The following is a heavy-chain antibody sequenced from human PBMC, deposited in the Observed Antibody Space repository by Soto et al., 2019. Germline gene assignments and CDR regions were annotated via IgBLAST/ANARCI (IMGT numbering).Heavy chain of an antibody. CDR2: IYYSGST. Sequence: QLQLQESGPGLVKPSETLSLTCTVSGGSISSSSYYWGWIRQPPGKGLEWIGSIYYSGSTYYNPSLKSRVTISVDTSKNQFSLKLSSVTAADTAVYYYARQRISGSYLDYFDYWGQGTLVTVSS. CDR3: ARQRISGSYLDYFDY. V-gene: IGHV4-39*01. J-gene: IGHJ4*02. CDR1: GGSISSSSYY. D-gene: IGHD1-26*01.